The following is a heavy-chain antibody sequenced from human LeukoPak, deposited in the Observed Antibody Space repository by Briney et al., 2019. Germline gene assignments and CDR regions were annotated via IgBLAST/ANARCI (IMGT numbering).Heavy chain of an antibody. CDR1: GFTVSSNY. J-gene: IGHJ4*02. CDR2: IYSGGST. Sequence: GGSLRLSCAASGFTVSSNYMSWVRQAPGKGLEWVSVIYSGGSTYYADSVKGRFAISRDNSKNTLYLQMNSLRAEDTAVYYCAKSSGGWYSDYWGQGTLVTVSS. CDR3: AKSSGGWYSDY. V-gene: IGHV3-53*01. D-gene: IGHD6-19*01.